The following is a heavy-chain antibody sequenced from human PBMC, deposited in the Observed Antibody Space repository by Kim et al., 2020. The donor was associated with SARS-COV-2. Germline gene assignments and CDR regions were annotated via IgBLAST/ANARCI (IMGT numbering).Heavy chain of an antibody. D-gene: IGHD3-16*01. CDR2: IYPGDSDT. CDR3: ARIPKRWLQIGGWFDP. J-gene: IGHJ5*02. CDR1: GYSFTSYW. V-gene: IGHV5-51*01. Sequence: GESLKISCKGSGYSFTSYWIGWVRQMPGKGLEWMGIIYPGDSDTRYSPSFQGQVTISADKSISTAYLQWSSLKASDTAMYYCARIPKRWLQIGGWFDPWGQGTLVTVSS.